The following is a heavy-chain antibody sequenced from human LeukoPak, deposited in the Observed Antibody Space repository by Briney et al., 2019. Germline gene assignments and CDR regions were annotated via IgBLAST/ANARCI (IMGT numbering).Heavy chain of an antibody. CDR2: INHSGST. J-gene: IGHJ4*02. D-gene: IGHD5-18*01. CDR3: ARNSYSYGYLTGYYFDF. CDR1: GGSFSGYY. V-gene: IGHV4-34*01. Sequence: RSSETLSLTCAFYGGSFSGYYWSWIRQSPGKGLGWIGEINHSGSTNYNPSLKSRVTVSVDTSKNQFSLNLSSVTAADTAVYYCARNSYSYGYLTGYYFDFWGQGTLVTVSS.